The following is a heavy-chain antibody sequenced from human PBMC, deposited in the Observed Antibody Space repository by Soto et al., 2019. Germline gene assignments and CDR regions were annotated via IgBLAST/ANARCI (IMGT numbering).Heavy chain of an antibody. CDR3: ARGWGRIFDY. D-gene: IGHD7-27*01. J-gene: IGHJ4*02. CDR1: GGSFSGYY. CDR2: INHSGST. Sequence: QVQLQQWGAGLLKPSETLSLTCAVYGGSFSGYYWNWIRQPPGKGLEWIGEINHSGSTNYHPSLKSRVTLSVDTSQNQFSLMLSSVTAADKAVYYCARGWGRIFDYWGQGTLVTVSS. V-gene: IGHV4-34*01.